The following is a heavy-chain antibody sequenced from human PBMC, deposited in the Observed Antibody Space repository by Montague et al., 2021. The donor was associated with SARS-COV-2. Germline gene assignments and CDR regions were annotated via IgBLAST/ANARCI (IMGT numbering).Heavy chain of an antibody. J-gene: IGHJ4*02. CDR3: AREVGRGYSGYEGEY. D-gene: IGHD5-12*01. Sequence: SETLSLTCAVYGGSFSGYYWSWIRQPPGKGLEWIGEINHSGCTNXNTSLKSRVTISVDTSKNQFSLKLSSVTAADTAVYYCAREVGRGYSGYEGEYWGQGTLVTVSS. CDR1: GGSFSGYY. V-gene: IGHV4-34*01. CDR2: INHSGCT.